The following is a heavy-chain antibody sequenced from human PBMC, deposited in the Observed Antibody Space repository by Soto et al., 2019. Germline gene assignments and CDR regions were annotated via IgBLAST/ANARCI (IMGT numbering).Heavy chain of an antibody. V-gene: IGHV1-2*02. Sequence: ASVKVSCKASGYTFTGYYMHWVRQAPGQGLEWMGWINPNSGGTNYAQKFQGRVTMTRDTSISTAYMELSRLRSDDTAVYYCARDLRKDSSGYYGLGYWRQGTLATVSS. CDR3: ARDLRKDSSGYYGLGY. CDR2: INPNSGGT. D-gene: IGHD3-22*01. CDR1: GYTFTGYY. J-gene: IGHJ4*02.